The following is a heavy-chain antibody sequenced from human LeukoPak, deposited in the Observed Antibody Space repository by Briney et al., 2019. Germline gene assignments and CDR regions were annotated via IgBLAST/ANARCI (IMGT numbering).Heavy chain of an antibody. Sequence: GGSLRLSCAASGFTFSSYEMNWVRQAPGKGLEWVSYISSSGSTIYYADSVKGRFTISRDNAKNPQYLQMNSLRAEDTAVYYCAGGAGGYFDYWGQGTLVTVSS. CDR2: ISSSGSTI. CDR1: GFTFSSYE. V-gene: IGHV3-48*03. J-gene: IGHJ4*02. D-gene: IGHD3-10*01. CDR3: AGGAGGYFDY.